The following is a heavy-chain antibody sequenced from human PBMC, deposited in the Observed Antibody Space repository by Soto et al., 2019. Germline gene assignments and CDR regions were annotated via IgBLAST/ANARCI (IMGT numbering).Heavy chain of an antibody. CDR2: INAGNGNT. J-gene: IGHJ6*04. V-gene: IGHV1-3*01. D-gene: IGHD3-9*01. CDR1: GYTLTSYA. Sequence: ASVKVSCKASGYTLTSYAMHWVRQAPGQRLEWMGWINAGNGNTKYSQKFQGRVTITRDTSASTAYMELSSLRSEDTAVYYCAREKVRYFDWLSNYGMDVWGKGTTVTV. CDR3: AREKVRYFDWLSNYGMDV.